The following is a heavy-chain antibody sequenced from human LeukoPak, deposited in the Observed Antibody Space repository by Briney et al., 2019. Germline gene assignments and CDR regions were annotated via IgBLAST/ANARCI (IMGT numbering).Heavy chain of an antibody. CDR3: ARGGYWAFDI. CDR2: IYTSGST. D-gene: IGHD2-15*01. V-gene: IGHV4-61*02. CDR1: GGSISSGSYY. J-gene: IGHJ3*02. Sequence: SETLSLTCTVSGGSISSGSYYWSWIRQPAGKGLEWIGRIYTSGSTNYNPSLKSRDTISVDTSKNQFSLKLSSVTAADTAVYYCARGGYWAFDIWGQGTMVTVSS.